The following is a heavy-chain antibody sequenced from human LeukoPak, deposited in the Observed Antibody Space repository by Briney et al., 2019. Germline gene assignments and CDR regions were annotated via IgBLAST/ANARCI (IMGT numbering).Heavy chain of an antibody. CDR2: IDPSDSYT. CDR1: GYSFTSYW. CDR3: ARQATVTTFDY. J-gene: IGHJ4*02. V-gene: IGHV5-10-1*01. D-gene: IGHD4-17*01. Sequence: PGGSLRLSCKGPGYSFTSYWISWVRQMPGKGLEWMGRIDPSDSYTNYSPSFQGHVTISADNSISTAYLQWSSLKASDTAMYYCARQATVTTFDYWGQGTLVTVSS.